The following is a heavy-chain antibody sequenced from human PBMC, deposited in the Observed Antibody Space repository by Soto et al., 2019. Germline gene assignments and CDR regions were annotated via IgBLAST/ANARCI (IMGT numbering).Heavy chain of an antibody. V-gene: IGHV3-33*01. CDR3: VRGPYYGLYYFDS. D-gene: IGHD3-10*01. CDR2: LWYDGDDK. J-gene: IGHJ4*02. Sequence: QVLLVESGGGVVQPGTSLRLSCAASGFTIGSYGMHWVRQAPGKGLAWVAGLWYDGDDKYYGDSVKGRLTISSDNSRNTLYLKMNSLRAEDTAVYYCVRGPYYGLYYFDSWGQGTLVTVSS. CDR1: GFTIGSYG.